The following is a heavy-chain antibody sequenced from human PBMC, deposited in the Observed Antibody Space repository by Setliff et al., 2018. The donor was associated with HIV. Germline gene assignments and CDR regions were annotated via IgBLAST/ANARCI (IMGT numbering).Heavy chain of an antibody. CDR1: GDSINTHY. J-gene: IGHJ5*02. CDR2: ISHSGNT. D-gene: IGHD1-26*01. Sequence: SETLSLTCTVSGDSINTHYWSWIRQPPGKGLEWIGCISHSGNTNFNPSLNSRVTISLDTSKNQFSLRLTSLTAADAAIYYCARSTVGAGASFPWGRGILVTVST. V-gene: IGHV4-59*11. CDR3: ARSTVGAGASFP.